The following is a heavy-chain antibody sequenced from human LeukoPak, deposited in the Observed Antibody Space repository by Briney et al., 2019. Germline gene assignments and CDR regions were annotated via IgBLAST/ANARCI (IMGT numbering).Heavy chain of an antibody. Sequence: PGGSLRLSCAASGFTFSKYWMLWVRQAPGKGLESVSRINTDGTVTTYADSVKGRFTVSRDNADNTMFLQMNSLRAEDTAVYYCARTGYYNGHDFWGQGTLVTVSP. D-gene: IGHD5-24*01. CDR2: INTDGTVT. J-gene: IGHJ4*02. CDR3: ARTGYYNGHDF. CDR1: GFTFSKYW. V-gene: IGHV3-74*01.